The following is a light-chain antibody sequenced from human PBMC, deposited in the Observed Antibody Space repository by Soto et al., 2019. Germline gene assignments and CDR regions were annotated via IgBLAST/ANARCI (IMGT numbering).Light chain of an antibody. J-gene: IGKJ2*01. CDR2: DAS. V-gene: IGKV3-11*01. CDR1: QSVSSS. Sequence: EIVLTQSPATLSLSPGERATLSCRASQSVSSSLAWYQQKPGQPPRLLIYDASNRATGIPARFSGSGSGTDFTLTISSLEPEDFAVYYCQQRSNWPSYTFGQGTKLEIK. CDR3: QQRSNWPSYT.